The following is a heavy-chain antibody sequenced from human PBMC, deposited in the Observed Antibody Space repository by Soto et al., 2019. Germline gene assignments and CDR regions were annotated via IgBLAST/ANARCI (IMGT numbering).Heavy chain of an antibody. V-gene: IGHV4-34*01. CDR1: GGSFSGYY. CDR3: ARSPIVVVPAAKFDY. D-gene: IGHD2-2*01. J-gene: IGHJ4*02. Sequence: SETLSLTCAVYGGSFSGYYWSWIRQPPGKGLEWIGEINHSVSTHYNPSLKSRVTISVDTSKNQFSLKLSSVTAADTAVYYCARSPIVVVPAAKFDYWGQGTLVTVSS. CDR2: INHSVST.